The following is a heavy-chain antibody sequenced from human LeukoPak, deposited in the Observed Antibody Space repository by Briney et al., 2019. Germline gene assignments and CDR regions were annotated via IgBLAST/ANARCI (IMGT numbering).Heavy chain of an antibody. D-gene: IGHD3-10*01. CDR1: GLSVSSNY. CDR3: VRGMGVSMLYYFDY. J-gene: IGHJ4*02. Sequence: GGSLRLSCAASGLSVSSNYMSWVRQAPGKGLEWVSVLYSDGTTYYADSVKGRFTISRDNSKNTLYLQMNSSRAEDTAVYYCVRGMGVSMLYYFDYWGQGTLVTVSS. CDR2: LYSDGTT. V-gene: IGHV3-66*02.